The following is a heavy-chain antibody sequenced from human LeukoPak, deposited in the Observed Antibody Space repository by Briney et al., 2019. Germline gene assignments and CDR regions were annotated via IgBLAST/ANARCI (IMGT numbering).Heavy chain of an antibody. CDR1: GGSFSGYY. CDR2: INHSGST. Sequence: PSETLSLTCAVYGGSFSGYYWSWIRQPPGKGLEWIGEINHSGSTNYNPSLKSRVTISVDTSKNQFSLKLSSVTAADTAVYYCARRGLMDVWGKGTTVTVSS. D-gene: IGHD5-12*01. J-gene: IGHJ6*03. CDR3: ARRGLMDV. V-gene: IGHV4-34*01.